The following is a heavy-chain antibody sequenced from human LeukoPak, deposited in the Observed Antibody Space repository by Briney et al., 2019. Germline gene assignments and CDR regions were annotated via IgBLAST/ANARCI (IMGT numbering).Heavy chain of an antibody. CDR2: IYYSGST. V-gene: IGHV4-59*01. J-gene: IGHJ4*02. CDR3: ASRTFGGVIVY. Sequence: SETLSLTCTVSGGSISSYYWSWIRQPPGKGLEWIGYIYYSGSTNYNPSLKSRVTISVDTSKNQFSLKLSSVTAADTAVYYCASRTFGGVIVYWGQGTLVTVSS. CDR1: GGSISSYY. D-gene: IGHD3-16*02.